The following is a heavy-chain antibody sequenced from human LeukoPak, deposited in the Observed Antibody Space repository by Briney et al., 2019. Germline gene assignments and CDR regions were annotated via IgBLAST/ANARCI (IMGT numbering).Heavy chain of an antibody. CDR3: TTGIRGD. Sequence: PGGSLRLSFAASGLTVTNAWINWVRKAPGKGLEWVGRIASKTDGGTTDYAAPVKGRFTISRDDSKNTLFLQMNSLKTEDTAVYYCTTGIRGDCGQGTLVTVSS. V-gene: IGHV3-15*04. J-gene: IGHJ4*02. CDR1: GLTVTNAW. CDR2: IASKTDGGTT.